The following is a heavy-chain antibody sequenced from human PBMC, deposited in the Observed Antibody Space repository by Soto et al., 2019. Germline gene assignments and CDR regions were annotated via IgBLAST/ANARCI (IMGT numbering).Heavy chain of an antibody. D-gene: IGHD6-13*01. CDR3: ARDHGGSTWFVGIYYYFGVDV. CDR2: IWDDGSNK. Sequence: PGGSLRLSCAASGFTFSSYGMHWVRQAPGKGLEWVSDIWDDGSNKYYADSVKGRFTISRDNAKNSLYLQMDSLRDEDTAVYYCARDHGGSTWFVGIYYYFGVDVWGQGTTVTVSS. CDR1: GFTFSSYG. V-gene: IGHV3-33*01. J-gene: IGHJ6*02.